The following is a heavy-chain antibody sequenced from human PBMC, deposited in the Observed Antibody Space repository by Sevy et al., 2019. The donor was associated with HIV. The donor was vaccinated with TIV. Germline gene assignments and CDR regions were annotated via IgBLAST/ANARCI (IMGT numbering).Heavy chain of an antibody. V-gene: IGHV4-59*01. CDR1: GGSISSYY. CDR2: IYYSGST. D-gene: IGHD3-22*01. J-gene: IGHJ4*02. Sequence: SETLSLTCTVSGGSISSYYWSWIRQPPGKGLEWIGYIYYSGSTNYNPSLKSRVTISVNTSKNQFSLKLSSVTAAETAVYYCARVPLSSGYLGPPEYYFDYWGQGTLVTVSS. CDR3: ARVPLSSGYLGPPEYYFDY.